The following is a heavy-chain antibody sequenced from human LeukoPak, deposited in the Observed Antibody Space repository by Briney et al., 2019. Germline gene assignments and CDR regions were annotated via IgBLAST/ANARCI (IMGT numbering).Heavy chain of an antibody. D-gene: IGHD2-2*02. V-gene: IGHV3-33*01. CDR1: GFIFSNSG. CDR3: ARNSGGRRYCFTE. Sequence: PGGSLRLSCAASGFIFSNSGMHWVRQAPGKGLEWVTVIYTDGSTKYYADSVKGRFTISRDNSQNTLYLQMNSLRAEDTAVYYCARNSGGRRYCFTEWGQGTLVTVSS. CDR2: IYTDGSTK. J-gene: IGHJ4*02.